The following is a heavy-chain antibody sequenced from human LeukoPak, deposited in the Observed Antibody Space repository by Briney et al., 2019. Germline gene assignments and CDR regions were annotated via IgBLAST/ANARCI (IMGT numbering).Heavy chain of an antibody. CDR2: ISSSSSYI. CDR1: GFTFSSYS. Sequence: YPGGSLRLSCAASGFTFSSYSMNWVRQAPGKGLEWVSSISSSSSYIYYADSVKGRFTISRDNAKNSLYLQMNSLRAEDTAVYYCARAPLHCSSTSCYFDYWGQGTLVTVSS. CDR3: ARAPLHCSSTSCYFDY. V-gene: IGHV3-21*01. D-gene: IGHD2-2*01. J-gene: IGHJ4*02.